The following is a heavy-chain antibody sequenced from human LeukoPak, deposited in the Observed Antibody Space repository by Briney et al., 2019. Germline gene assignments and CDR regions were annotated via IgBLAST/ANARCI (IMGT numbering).Heavy chain of an antibody. Sequence: PSETLSLTCTVSGYSISSGYYWAWIRPPPGKGLEWIGNIYHTGSTNYKSPLKSRAAISLDTSKNQFSLKLNSVTAADTAVYYCARGYCSTTSCPYIWLDPWGQGTLVTVSS. J-gene: IGHJ5*02. CDR1: GYSISSGYY. CDR3: ARGYCSTTSCPYIWLDP. D-gene: IGHD2-2*01. V-gene: IGHV4-38-2*02. CDR2: IYHTGST.